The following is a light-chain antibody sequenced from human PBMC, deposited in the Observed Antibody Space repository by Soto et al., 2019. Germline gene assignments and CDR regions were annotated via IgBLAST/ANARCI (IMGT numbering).Light chain of an antibody. CDR1: QSVDRRS. CDR2: GIS. J-gene: IGKJ1*01. CDR3: EQYHNSRT. V-gene: IGKV3-20*01. Sequence: IVLTQSPGTLSLSPGERATLFCRASQSVDRRSLAWYQQKPGQAPRLLISGISNRATGIPDRFSGSGSGADFTLTISRLEPEDFAVYYCEQYHNSRTFGQGTKVVIK.